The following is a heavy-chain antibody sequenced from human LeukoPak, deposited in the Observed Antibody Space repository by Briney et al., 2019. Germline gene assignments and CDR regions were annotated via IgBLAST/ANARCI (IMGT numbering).Heavy chain of an antibody. CDR3: VVVVVAATPDAFDI. V-gene: IGHV1-69*04. CDR1: GGTFSSYA. Sequence: ASVKVSCKASGGTFSSYAISWVRQAPGQGFEWMGRIIPIFGIANYAQKFQGRVTITADKSTSTAYMELSSLRSEDTAVYYCVVVVVAATPDAFDIWGQGTMVTVSS. J-gene: IGHJ3*02. D-gene: IGHD2-15*01. CDR2: IIPIFGIA.